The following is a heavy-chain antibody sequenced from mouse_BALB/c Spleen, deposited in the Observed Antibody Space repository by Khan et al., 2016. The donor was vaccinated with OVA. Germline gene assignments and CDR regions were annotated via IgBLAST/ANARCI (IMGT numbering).Heavy chain of an antibody. J-gene: IGHJ3*01. V-gene: IGHV2-6-7*01. D-gene: IGHD2-3*01. CDR1: GFSLTDYG. CDR2: IWGDGST. CDR3: AREGNGYYGFAS. Sequence: QVQLKESGPGLVAPSQSLSITCTVSGFSLTDYGVNWIRQPPGKGLEWLGMIWGDGSTDYNSALKSRLSISRDNSKSQVFLTMNSLQTDDTARYYCAREGNGYYGFASWGQGTLVTVSA.